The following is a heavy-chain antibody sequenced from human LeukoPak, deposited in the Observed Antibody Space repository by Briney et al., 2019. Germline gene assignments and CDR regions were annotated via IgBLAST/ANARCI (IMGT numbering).Heavy chain of an antibody. J-gene: IGHJ4*02. CDR2: ISSSSSYI. CDR1: GFTFSSYS. Sequence: GGSLRLSCAASGFTFSSYSMNWVRQAPGKGLEWVSSISSSSSYIYYADSVKGRFTISRDNAKNSLYLQMNSLRAEDTAVHYCASPVITTGYQPGYWGQGTLVTVSS. V-gene: IGHV3-21*01. CDR3: ASPVITTGYQPGY. D-gene: IGHD3-9*01.